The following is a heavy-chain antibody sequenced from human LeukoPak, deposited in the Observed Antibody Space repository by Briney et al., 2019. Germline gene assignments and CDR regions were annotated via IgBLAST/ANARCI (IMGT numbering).Heavy chain of an antibody. J-gene: IGHJ5*02. V-gene: IGHV1-24*01. CDR2: FDPEDGET. CDR1: GYTLTELS. CDR3: AREGYSGYDSLQNWFDP. D-gene: IGHD5-12*01. Sequence: ASVKVSCKVSGYTLTELSMHWVRQAPGKGLEWMGGFDPEDGETIYAQKFQGRVTMTEDTSTDTAYMELSSLRSEDTAVYYCAREGYSGYDSLQNWFDPWGQGTLVTVSS.